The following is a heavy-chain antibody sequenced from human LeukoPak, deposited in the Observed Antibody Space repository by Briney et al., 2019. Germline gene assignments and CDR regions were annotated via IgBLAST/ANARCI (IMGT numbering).Heavy chain of an antibody. Sequence: SVKVSCKTSGGTFTSYAITWVRQARGQGLEWMGKIIPISGTTNYAQKFQGRVTFTADESTSTAYMELSSLRSEDTALYYCARKLRLGGNWFDPWGQGTLVTVSS. V-gene: IGHV1-69*13. CDR2: IIPISGTT. J-gene: IGHJ5*02. CDR3: ARKLRLGGNWFDP. CDR1: GGTFTSYA. D-gene: IGHD1-26*01.